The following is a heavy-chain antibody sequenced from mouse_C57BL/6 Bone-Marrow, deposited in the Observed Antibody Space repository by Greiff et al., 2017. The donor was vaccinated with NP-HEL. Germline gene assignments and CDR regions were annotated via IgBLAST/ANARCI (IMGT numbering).Heavy chain of an antibody. D-gene: IGHD2-2*01. V-gene: IGHV1-4*01. CDR3: ARSTMVTGGPSWLAY. CDR2: INPSSGYT. Sequence: QVQLQQSGAELARPGASVKMSCKASGYTFTSYTMHWVKQRPGQGLEWIGYINPSSGYTKYNQKFKDKATLTADKSSSTAYMQLSSLTSEDSAVYYCARSTMVTGGPSWLAYWGQGTLVTVSA. J-gene: IGHJ3*01. CDR1: GYTFTSYT.